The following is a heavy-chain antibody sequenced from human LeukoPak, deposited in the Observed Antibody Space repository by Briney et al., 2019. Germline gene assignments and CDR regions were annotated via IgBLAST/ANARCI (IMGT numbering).Heavy chain of an antibody. V-gene: IGHV3-74*01. D-gene: IGHD1-20*01. Sequence: GGSLRLSCAASGFTFSSYWMHWVRQTPQKGLVWVSRINSDGSSTSHADSVKGRLTISRDNAKNTLYLQMNSLGAEDTAVYYCARDLLTGFDYWGQGTLVTVSS. CDR3: ARDLLTGFDY. CDR1: GFTFSSYW. J-gene: IGHJ4*02. CDR2: INSDGSST.